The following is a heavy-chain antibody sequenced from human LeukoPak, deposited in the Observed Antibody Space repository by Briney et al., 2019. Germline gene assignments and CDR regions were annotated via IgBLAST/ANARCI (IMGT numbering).Heavy chain of an antibody. J-gene: IGHJ4*02. CDR2: VYTGGST. D-gene: IGHD6-13*01. CDR3: AKGLAAAGLYFDY. CDR1: GFTVSSNY. Sequence: GGSLRLSCAASGFTVSSNYMTWVRQAPGKGLEWVSVVYTGGSTYSADSVKGRFTISRDNSKNTLYLQMNSLRAEDTAVYYCAKGLAAAGLYFDYWGQGTLVTVSS. V-gene: IGHV3-53*01.